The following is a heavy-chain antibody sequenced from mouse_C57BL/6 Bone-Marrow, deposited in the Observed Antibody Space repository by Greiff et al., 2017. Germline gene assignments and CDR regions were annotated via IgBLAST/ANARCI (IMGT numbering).Heavy chain of an antibody. J-gene: IGHJ2*01. V-gene: IGHV5-17*01. CDR2: ISNGSSTI. CDR1: GFTFSDYG. Sequence: EVQRVESGGGLVKPGGSLKLSCAASGFTFSDYGMHWVRQAPEKGLEWVAYISNGSSTIYYADTVKGRFTIAKDNATNTLFLQMTRLRSEDTAMYYCARPGSTTVDYWGQGTTLTVSS. CDR3: ARPGSTTVDY. D-gene: IGHD1-1*01.